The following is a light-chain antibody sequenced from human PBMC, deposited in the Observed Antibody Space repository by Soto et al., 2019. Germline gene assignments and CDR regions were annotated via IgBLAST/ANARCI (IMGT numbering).Light chain of an antibody. J-gene: IGKJ4*01. CDR3: QHNYNLPL. V-gene: IGKV1-33*01. CDR1: HDINNY. CDR2: DAS. Sequence: DIPMTQSPSSLSASVGDRVTITCQASHDINNYLIWYQQKPGKAPKLLIYDASKMETGVPSRFSGSGSGTDFTLTISRPQPEALETYYWQHNYNLPLFGGGTRVEIK.